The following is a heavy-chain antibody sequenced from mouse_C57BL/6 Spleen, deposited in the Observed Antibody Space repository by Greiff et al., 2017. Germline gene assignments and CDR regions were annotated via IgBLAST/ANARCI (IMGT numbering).Heavy chain of an antibody. CDR2: ISSGSSTI. J-gene: IGHJ2*01. CDR1: GFTFSDYG. Sequence: EVHLVESGGGLVKPGGSLKLSCAASGFTFSDYGMHWVRQAPEKGLEWVAYISSGSSTIYYADTVKGRFTISRDNAKNTLFLQLTSLRSEDTAMYYCARRGYDDDGDYFDYWGQGTTLTVSS. V-gene: IGHV5-17*01. CDR3: ARRGYDDDGDYFDY. D-gene: IGHD2-4*01.